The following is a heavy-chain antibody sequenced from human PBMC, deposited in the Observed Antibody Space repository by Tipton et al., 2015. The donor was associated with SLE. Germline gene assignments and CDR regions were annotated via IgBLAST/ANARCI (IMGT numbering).Heavy chain of an antibody. J-gene: IGHJ4*02. V-gene: IGHV4-39*07. Sequence: LRLSCTVSGGSISSSSYYWGWIRQPPGKGLEWIGSIYYSGSTYYNPSLKSRVTISVDTSKNQFSLKLSSVTAADTAVYYCARGRLRYFDWLFRPYYFDYWGQGTLVTVSS. D-gene: IGHD3-9*01. CDR1: GGSISSSSYY. CDR2: IYYSGST. CDR3: ARGRLRYFDWLFRPYYFDY.